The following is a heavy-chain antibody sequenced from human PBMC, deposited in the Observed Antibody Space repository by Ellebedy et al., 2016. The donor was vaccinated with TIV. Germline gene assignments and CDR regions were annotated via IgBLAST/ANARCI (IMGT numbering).Heavy chain of an antibody. CDR1: GGSFNDNY. V-gene: IGHV4-34*01. CDR3: ARESRGVVVLPDAKYFHHYMDV. CDR2: IDHSGST. Sequence: SETLSLXCAVYGGSFNDNYWSWIRQTPGKGLECIGEIDHSGSTNYNPSLESRVTISRDTSKNQFSLKLSSVTAADTAIYYCARESRGVVVLPDAKYFHHYMDVWGEGTTVTVSS. J-gene: IGHJ6*03. D-gene: IGHD2-2*01.